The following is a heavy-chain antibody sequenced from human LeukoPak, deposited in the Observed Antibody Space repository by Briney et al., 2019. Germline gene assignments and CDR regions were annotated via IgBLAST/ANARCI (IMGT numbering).Heavy chain of an antibody. J-gene: IGHJ2*01. CDR1: GFTFGDHS. D-gene: IGHD3-10*01. Sequence: GGSLRPSCATSGFTFGDHSMNWVRQAPGRGLEWISSISSASNYIYYSETIKGRFTISRDNFDKSLYLQMSSLRVEDTAVYYCARVRGANWFFDVWGRGTLVTVSS. CDR3: ARVRGANWFFDV. CDR2: ISSASNYI. V-gene: IGHV3-21*01.